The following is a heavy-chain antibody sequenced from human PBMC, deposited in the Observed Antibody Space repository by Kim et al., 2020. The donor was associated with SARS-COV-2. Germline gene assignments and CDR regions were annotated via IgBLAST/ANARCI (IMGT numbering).Heavy chain of an antibody. Sequence: YAKKFQGRVTMTRDTSTSTVYMELSSLRSEDTAVYYCASQYSSSSYWFDPWGQGTLVTVSS. J-gene: IGHJ5*02. D-gene: IGHD6-6*01. V-gene: IGHV1-46*01. CDR3: ASQYSSSSYWFDP.